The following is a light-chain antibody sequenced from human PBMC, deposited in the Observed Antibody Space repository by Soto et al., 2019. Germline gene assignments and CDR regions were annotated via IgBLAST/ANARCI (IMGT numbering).Light chain of an antibody. J-gene: IGLJ3*02. CDR2: SNN. Sequence: QPVLTQPPSASGTPGQRVTISCSGSSSNIGSNTVNWYQQLPGTAPKLLIYSNNQRPSGAPDRFTGSKSGTSASLAITGLQSEDEAAFFCASWDDSLNGWVFGGGTKLTVL. CDR1: SSNIGSNT. V-gene: IGLV1-44*01. CDR3: ASWDDSLNGWV.